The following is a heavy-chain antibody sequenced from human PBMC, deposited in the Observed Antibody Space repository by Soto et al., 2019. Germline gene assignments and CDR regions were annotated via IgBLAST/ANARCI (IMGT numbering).Heavy chain of an antibody. CDR2: ISSSSSTI. J-gene: IGHJ4*02. D-gene: IGHD4-17*01. Sequence: EVQLVESGGGLVQPGGSLRLSCAASGFTFSSYSMNWVRQAPGKGLEWVSYISSSSSTIYYADSVKGRFTISRDNAKNSLHLQMNSLRDEDTAVYYCASGKDYAEGGYWCQGTLVTVSS. V-gene: IGHV3-48*02. CDR1: GFTFSSYS. CDR3: ASGKDYAEGGY.